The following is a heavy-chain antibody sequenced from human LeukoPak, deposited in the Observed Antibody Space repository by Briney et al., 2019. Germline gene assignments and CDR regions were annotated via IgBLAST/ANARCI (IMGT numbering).Heavy chain of an antibody. Sequence: GGSLRLSCAASGFTFSGSAMHWVRQASGKGLEWVGRFRSKANSYATAYAASVKGRFTISRDDSKNTAYLQMNSLKTEDTAVYYCIRVPYGDYVGLIWYSDLWGRGTLVTLPS. CDR2: FRSKANSYAT. CDR1: GFTFSGSA. CDR3: IRVPYGDYVGLIWYSDL. D-gene: IGHD4-17*01. J-gene: IGHJ2*01. V-gene: IGHV3-73*01.